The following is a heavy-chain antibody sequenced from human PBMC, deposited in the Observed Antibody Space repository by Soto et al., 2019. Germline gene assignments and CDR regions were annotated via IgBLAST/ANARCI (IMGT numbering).Heavy chain of an antibody. V-gene: IGHV4-34*01. Sequence: ASETLSLTCAVYGGSFSGYYWSWIRQPPGKGLEWIGEINHSGSTNYNPSLKSRVTISVDTSKNQFSLKLSSVTAADTAVYYCARGRNPQGWYNYYYYGMDVWGQGTTVTVSS. J-gene: IGHJ6*02. CDR2: INHSGST. D-gene: IGHD2-15*01. CDR3: ARGRNPQGWYNYYYYGMDV. CDR1: GGSFSGYY.